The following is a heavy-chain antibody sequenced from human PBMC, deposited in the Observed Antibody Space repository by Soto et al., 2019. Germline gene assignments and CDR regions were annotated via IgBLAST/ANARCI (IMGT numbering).Heavy chain of an antibody. Sequence: ASVKVSCKASGYTFTGYYMHWVRQAPGQGLEWMGWINPNSGGTNYAQKFQGRVTMTRDTTISPAYMELSRLRSNDTAVFSGAGLYDSSGYDAFDIWGQGTMATVSS. J-gene: IGHJ3*02. V-gene: IGHV1-2*02. CDR3: AGLYDSSGYDAFDI. CDR1: GYTFTGYY. CDR2: INPNSGGT. D-gene: IGHD3-22*01.